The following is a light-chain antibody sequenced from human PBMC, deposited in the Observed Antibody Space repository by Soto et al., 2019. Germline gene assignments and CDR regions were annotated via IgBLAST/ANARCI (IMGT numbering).Light chain of an antibody. V-gene: IGKV3-20*01. CDR2: ATS. CDR1: QSISTSY. Sequence: EIELTQSPGTLPLSPGERATLSCRISQSISTSYLAWYQQKRGQAPRLLIYATSYRATGIPDRFTGSGSGTDFTLTISRLEPEDFAVYFCQQYGSSPLTFGGGTKVEVK. CDR3: QQYGSSPLT. J-gene: IGKJ4*01.